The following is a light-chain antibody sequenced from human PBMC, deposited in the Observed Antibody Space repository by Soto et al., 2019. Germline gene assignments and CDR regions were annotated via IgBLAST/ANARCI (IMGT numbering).Light chain of an antibody. CDR1: QGVRSTS. CDR2: DTS. V-gene: IGKV3-20*01. Sequence: EIVLTQSPGTLSLSPGERATLSCRASQGVRSTSLAWYQQKPGQAPRLLIFDTSSRATGIPARVSGSGSGTDFTLTISRLEPEDFAVYYCQQYGSSPLWTFGQGTKVEIK. CDR3: QQYGSSPLWT. J-gene: IGKJ1*01.